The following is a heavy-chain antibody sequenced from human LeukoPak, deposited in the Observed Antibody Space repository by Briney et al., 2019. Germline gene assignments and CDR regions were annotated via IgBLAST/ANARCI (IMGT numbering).Heavy chain of an antibody. CDR1: GGSIKSNNW. V-gene: IGHV4-4*02. CDR2: IYHSGST. J-gene: IGHJ5*02. D-gene: IGHD3-22*01. Sequence: SETLSLTCAVSGGSIKSNNWWSCVRQPPGKGLEWIGEIYHSGSTNYNPSLESRVTVSVDKSKNQFSLDLSSVTAADTAVYYCARDSRSSGYYYGAWGQGTLVTVSS. CDR3: ARDSRSSGYYYGA.